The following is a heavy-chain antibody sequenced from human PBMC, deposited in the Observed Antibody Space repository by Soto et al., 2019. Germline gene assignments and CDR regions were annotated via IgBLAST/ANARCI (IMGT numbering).Heavy chain of an antibody. J-gene: IGHJ6*02. CDR1: GFTFSNAW. CDR2: IKSKTDGGTT. Sequence: PGGSLRLSCAASGFTFSNAWMNWVRQAPGKGLEWVGRIKSKTDGGTTDYAAPVKGRFTISRDDSKNTLYLQMNSLKTEDTAVYYCTTSYDFWSGYKAYYYYYYGMDVWGQGTTVTVSS. D-gene: IGHD3-3*01. CDR3: TTSYDFWSGYKAYYYYYYGMDV. V-gene: IGHV3-15*07.